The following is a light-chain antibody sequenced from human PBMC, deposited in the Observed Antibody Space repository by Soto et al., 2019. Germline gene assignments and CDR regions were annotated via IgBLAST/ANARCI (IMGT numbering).Light chain of an antibody. CDR1: SSDVGDYNY. CDR3: CSYAGDYTYV. J-gene: IGLJ1*01. Sequence: QSALTQPRSVSGSPGQSVTISCTGTSSDVGDYNYVSWYQQHPGKAPKLMIYDVSKRPSGVPDRFSGSKSGNTASLTISGLQAEDEADYYCCSYAGDYTYVFGTGTKVTAL. V-gene: IGLV2-11*01. CDR2: DVS.